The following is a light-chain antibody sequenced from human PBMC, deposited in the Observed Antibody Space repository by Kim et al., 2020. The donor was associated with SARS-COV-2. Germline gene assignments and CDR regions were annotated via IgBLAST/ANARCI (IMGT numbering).Light chain of an antibody. CDR3: QQYYSYPRT. CDR1: QGISNY. J-gene: IGKJ1*01. Sequence: ASSGDRVPITCRASQGISNYLAWYQHKPGKAPKLLIYAASTLQSGVPSRFSGSGSGTDFTLTISCLQSEDFATYYCQQYYSYPRTFGQGTKVDIK. V-gene: IGKV1-8*01. CDR2: AAS.